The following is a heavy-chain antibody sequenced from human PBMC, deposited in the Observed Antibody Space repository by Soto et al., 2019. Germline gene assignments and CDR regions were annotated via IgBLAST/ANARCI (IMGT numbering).Heavy chain of an antibody. V-gene: IGHV1-3*01. CDR3: ARDQSHYYYYMDV. Sequence: ASVKVSCEASGYTFTSYARHWVRQAPGQRLEWMGWINAGNGNTKYSQKFQGRVTITRDTSASTAYMELSSLRSEDTAVYYCARDQSHYYYYMDVWGKGTTVTVSS. J-gene: IGHJ6*03. CDR2: INAGNGNT. CDR1: GYTFTSYA.